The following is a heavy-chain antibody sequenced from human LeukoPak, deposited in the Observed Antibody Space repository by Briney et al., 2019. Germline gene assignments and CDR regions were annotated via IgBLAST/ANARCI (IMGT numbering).Heavy chain of an antibody. CDR3: ASSYCGGNCLVS. J-gene: IGHJ4*02. Sequence: PGGSLRLSCAASGFTFSDYYMSWIRQAPGRGLESVSYISSSGSTTYYTDSVKGRFTISRDNAENSLYLQMNSLRPEDTAVYYCASSYCGGNCLVSWGQGTLVTVSS. CDR2: ISSSGSTT. V-gene: IGHV3-11*01. D-gene: IGHD2-21*02. CDR1: GFTFSDYY.